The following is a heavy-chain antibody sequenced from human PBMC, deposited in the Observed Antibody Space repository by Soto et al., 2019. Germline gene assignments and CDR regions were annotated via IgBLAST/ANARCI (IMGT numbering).Heavy chain of an antibody. CDR3: TRSVTTFLEDFDY. Sequence: EVQLVESGGGLVQPGRSLRLSCTASGFTFGDYAMSWFRQAPGKGLEWVGFIRSKAYGGTTEYAASVKGRFTISRDDSKSIAYLQMNSLKTEDTAVYYCTRSVTTFLEDFDYWGQGTLVTVSS. J-gene: IGHJ4*02. CDR1: GFTFGDYA. V-gene: IGHV3-49*03. CDR2: IRSKAYGGTT. D-gene: IGHD4-17*01.